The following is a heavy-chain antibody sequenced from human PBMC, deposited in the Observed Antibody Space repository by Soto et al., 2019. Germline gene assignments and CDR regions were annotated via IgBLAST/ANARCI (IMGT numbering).Heavy chain of an antibody. CDR3: ARGLWNTSYLEYNFDY. D-gene: IGHD1-1*01. J-gene: IGHJ4*02. CDR1: GYTFITYY. CDR2: INPSTGST. V-gene: IGHV1-46*01. Sequence: ASVKVSCKASGYTFITYYLHWVRQAPGQGLEWMGIINPSTGSTSYAQKFQGIVTMTSDTSTSTVYMELSSLRSEDTAVYYCARGLWNTSYLEYNFDYWGQGTLVTVSS.